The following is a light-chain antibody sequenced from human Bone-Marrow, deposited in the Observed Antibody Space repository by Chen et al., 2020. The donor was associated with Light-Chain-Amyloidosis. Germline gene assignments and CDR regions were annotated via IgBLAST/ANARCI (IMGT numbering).Light chain of an antibody. CDR2: NIS. J-gene: IGLJ2*01. CDR1: TSDIGTYDF. CDR3: ASYAKGNIVV. Sequence: QSALTQPASVSGSPGQSITISCTGTTSDIGTYDFVSWYQQFQDRAPKLIIFNISVRSSGTSRRFSGSKSGNTASLTISGLQPDDEGVYFCASYAKGNIVVFGGGSTLTV. V-gene: IGLV2-23*02.